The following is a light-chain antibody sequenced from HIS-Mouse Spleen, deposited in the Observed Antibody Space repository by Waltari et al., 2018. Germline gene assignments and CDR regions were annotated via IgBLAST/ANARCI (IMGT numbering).Light chain of an antibody. J-gene: IGKJ2*01. V-gene: IGKV2-28*01. Sequence: DIVMTQSPLSLPVTPGEPASISCRSSQSLLDSNGYNYLDWYLQKPGQSLQLLVYLGSNRASGVPDRFICSGAGTDFTLNISRVEAEDVGVYYCMQALQTPLYTFGQGTKLEIK. CDR3: MQALQTPLYT. CDR2: LGS. CDR1: QSLLDSNGYNY.